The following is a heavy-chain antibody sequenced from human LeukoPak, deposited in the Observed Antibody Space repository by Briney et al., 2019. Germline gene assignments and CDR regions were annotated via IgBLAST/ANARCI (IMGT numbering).Heavy chain of an antibody. V-gene: IGHV3-23*01. Sequence: PGGSLRLSCAASGFTFSSYAMSWVRQAPGKGLEWVSAISGSGGSTYYADSVKGRFTISRDNSKNTLYLQMNSLRAEDTAVYYCANTPDSYDFWSGYEPNWFDPWGQGTPVTVSS. CDR1: GFTFSSYA. CDR2: ISGSGGST. J-gene: IGHJ5*02. CDR3: ANTPDSYDFWSGYEPNWFDP. D-gene: IGHD3-3*01.